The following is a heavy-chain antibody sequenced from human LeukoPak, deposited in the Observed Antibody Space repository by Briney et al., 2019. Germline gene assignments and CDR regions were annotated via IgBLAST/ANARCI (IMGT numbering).Heavy chain of an antibody. Sequence: SQTLSLTCTVSGGSISIGSYYWSWIRQPAGKGLDWIVRIYTSGSTNYNPSMKSRVTVSVDTYKNQCALKLSSVTAADTAVYYCARYPDPWGQGTLVTVSS. V-gene: IGHV4-61*02. CDR2: IYTSGST. CDR1: GGSISIGSYY. CDR3: ARYPDP. J-gene: IGHJ5*02.